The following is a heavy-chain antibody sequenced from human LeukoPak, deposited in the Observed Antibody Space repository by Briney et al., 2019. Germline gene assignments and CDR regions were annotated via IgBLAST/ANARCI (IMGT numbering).Heavy chain of an antibody. CDR3: TPVRGSGNFGLDV. CDR1: GFTVTNAW. Sequence: GGSLRLSCAASGFTVTNAWMSWVRQAPGKGLEWVGRVKDKTDGGTTDYAAPVKGRFTISRDDSKNTLFLQMNSLEIEDTAVYYCTPVRGSGNFGLDVWGQGTTVTVSS. V-gene: IGHV3-15*01. J-gene: IGHJ6*02. CDR2: VKDKTDGGTT. D-gene: IGHD3-16*01.